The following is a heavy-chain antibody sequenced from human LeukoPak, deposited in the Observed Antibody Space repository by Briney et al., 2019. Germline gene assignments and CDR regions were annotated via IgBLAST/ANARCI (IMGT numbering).Heavy chain of an antibody. CDR3: ARVREGYGDYRY. CDR2: INPNSGGT. V-gene: IGHV1-2*02. D-gene: IGHD4-17*01. CDR1: GYTFTGYY. J-gene: IGHJ4*02. Sequence: ASVKVSCKASGYTFTGYYVHWVRQAPGQGLEWMGWINPNSGGTNYAQKFQGRVTMTRDTSISTAYMELSRLRSDDTAVYYCARVREGYGDYRYWGQGTLVTVSS.